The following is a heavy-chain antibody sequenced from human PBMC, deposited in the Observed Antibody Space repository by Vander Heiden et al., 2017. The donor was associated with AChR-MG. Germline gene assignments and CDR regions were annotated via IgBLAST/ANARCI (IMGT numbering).Heavy chain of an antibody. Sequence: QVQLQESGPGLVKPSGTLSLTCTVSGGSITSYYWNWIRQPPGKGLEWIGYMSYSGSTNYNPSLKSRVTISLDTPKNQFSLKLSSVTAADTAVYHCARAPPAAAIWGYFFDYWGQGTLVTVSS. D-gene: IGHD2-2*02. CDR3: ARAPPAAAIWGYFFDY. J-gene: IGHJ4*02. CDR1: GGSITSYY. CDR2: MSYSGST. V-gene: IGHV4-59*01.